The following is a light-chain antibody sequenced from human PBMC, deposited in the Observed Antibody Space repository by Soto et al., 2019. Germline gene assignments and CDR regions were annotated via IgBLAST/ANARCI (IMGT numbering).Light chain of an antibody. Sequence: DIQVTQSPPSLSASVGDRVTITCRASRDIDNSLAWYQQLPGKAPKLLIYASSTLQSGVPSRFRGSGSGASFIRTIASLQPEDVATDYWQKYNKAPWIFGQGTKVEV. CDR3: QKYNKAPWI. CDR2: ASS. CDR1: RDIDNS. V-gene: IGKV1-27*01. J-gene: IGKJ1*01.